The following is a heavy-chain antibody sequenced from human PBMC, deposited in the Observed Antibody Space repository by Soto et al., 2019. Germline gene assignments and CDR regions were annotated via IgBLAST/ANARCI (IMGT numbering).Heavy chain of an antibody. CDR3: ARVWSGNWFDP. CDR1: GYNFTGYY. D-gene: IGHD3-10*01. Sequence: QVQLVQSGAEVKKPGASVKVFCKASGYNFTGYYMHWVRQAPGQGLEWMGWSNHNSGGTNYAQKCQGRVTMTRDTSISTAYMELSRLRSDDTAVYYCARVWSGNWFDPWGQGTLVTVSS. CDR2: SNHNSGGT. V-gene: IGHV1-2*02. J-gene: IGHJ5*02.